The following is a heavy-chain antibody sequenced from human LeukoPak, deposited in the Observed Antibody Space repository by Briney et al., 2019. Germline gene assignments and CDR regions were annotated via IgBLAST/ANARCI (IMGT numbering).Heavy chain of an antibody. Sequence: SVKVSCKASGGTFSSYAISWVRQAPGQGLEWMGGIIPIFGTANYAQKFQGRVTITADESTSTAYMELSSLRSEDTAMYYCARGRSTSFSLGKYYYYYGMDVWGQGTTVTVSS. V-gene: IGHV1-69*13. CDR1: GGTFSSYA. J-gene: IGHJ6*02. CDR2: IIPIFGTA. D-gene: IGHD2-2*01. CDR3: ARGRSTSFSLGKYYYYYGMDV.